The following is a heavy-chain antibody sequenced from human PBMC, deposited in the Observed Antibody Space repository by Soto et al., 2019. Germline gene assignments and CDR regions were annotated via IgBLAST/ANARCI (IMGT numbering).Heavy chain of an antibody. Sequence: QVQLQESGPGLVKPSETLSLTCSVSGGSISSYYWSWIRRPPGKGLEWIGYIYYSGSTNYNPSLKSRVTISLDTSKNQFSLKLSSVTAADTAVYYCAREFVGYCSGGTCYSGNWFDPWGQGTLVTVSS. CDR3: AREFVGYCSGGTCYSGNWFDP. V-gene: IGHV4-59*12. D-gene: IGHD2-15*01. CDR1: GGSISSYY. J-gene: IGHJ5*02. CDR2: IYYSGST.